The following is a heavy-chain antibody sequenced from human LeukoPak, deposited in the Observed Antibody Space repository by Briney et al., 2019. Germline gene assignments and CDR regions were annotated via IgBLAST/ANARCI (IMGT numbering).Heavy chain of an antibody. CDR2: IYYSGST. CDR3: AKARSRIYDSSGLDV. Sequence: SETLSLTCTVSGGSISSYYWSWIRQPPGKGLEWIGYIYYSGSTNYNPSLKSRVTISVDTSKNQFSLKLSSVTAADTAVYYCAKARSRIYDSSGLDVWGQGTTVTVSS. J-gene: IGHJ6*02. V-gene: IGHV4-59*08. D-gene: IGHD3-22*01. CDR1: GGSISSYY.